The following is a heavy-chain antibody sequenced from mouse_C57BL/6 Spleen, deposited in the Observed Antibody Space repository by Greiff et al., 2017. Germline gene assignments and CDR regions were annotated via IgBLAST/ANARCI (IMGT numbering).Heavy chain of an antibody. CDR2: FTMYSDAT. CDR3: ARGGDGYPSFAY. Sequence: LQQSGAELVRPGSSVKLSCKDSYFAFTACAMHWVQQRPGHGLEWIGSFTMYSDATEYSENFKGKATLTANTSSSTAYMKLSSLTSDDSAVCYCARGGDGYPSFAYWGQGTLVTVSA. J-gene: IGHJ3*01. D-gene: IGHD2-3*01. V-gene: IGHV1-49*01. CDR1: YFAFTACA.